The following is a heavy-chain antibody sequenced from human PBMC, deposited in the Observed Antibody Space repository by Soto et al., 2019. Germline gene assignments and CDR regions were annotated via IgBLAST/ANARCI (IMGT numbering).Heavy chain of an antibody. CDR1: GXTFSNYC. V-gene: IGHV3-33*01. Sequence: GSLRLSCAASGXTFSNYCMHWVRQAPGKGLELVAVILYDGNNKYYADSVKGLFTISRDNSNNTLYVQMTRLRAEDTAVYYCARGLHSLFDYWGQGTLGTVSS. D-gene: IGHD2-21*01. CDR2: ILYDGNNK. J-gene: IGHJ4*02. CDR3: ARGLHSLFDY.